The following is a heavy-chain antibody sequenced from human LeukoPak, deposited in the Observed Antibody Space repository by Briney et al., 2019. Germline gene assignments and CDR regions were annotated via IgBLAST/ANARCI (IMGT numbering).Heavy chain of an antibody. D-gene: IGHD3-9*01. CDR1: GGSFSGYY. Sequence: SETLSLTCAVYGGSFSGYYWSWIRQPAGEGLEWIGRIYSTGSANSYNPSLKSRVTISVDTSKNQFSLKLSSVTAADTAVYYCARHAAVAYFDILTEEDYWGQGTLVTVSS. V-gene: IGHV4-59*10. J-gene: IGHJ4*02. CDR2: IYSTGSA. CDR3: ARHAAVAYFDILTEEDY.